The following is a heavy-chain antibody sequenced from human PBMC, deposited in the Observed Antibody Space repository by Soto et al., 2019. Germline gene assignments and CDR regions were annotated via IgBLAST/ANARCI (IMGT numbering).Heavy chain of an antibody. J-gene: IGHJ1*01. Sequence: QVQLVESGGGVVQPGRSLRLSCAASGFTFSSYGMHWVRQAPGKGLEWVAVISYDGSHTYYADSVKGRFTISRDNSRDTLYLQMNSLRPEDTAVFYCAKDKGIAADTTWFYFQHWGQGTLLTVSS. CDR1: GFTFSSYG. V-gene: IGHV3-30*18. CDR3: AKDKGIAADTTWFYFQH. D-gene: IGHD6-13*01. CDR2: ISYDGSHT.